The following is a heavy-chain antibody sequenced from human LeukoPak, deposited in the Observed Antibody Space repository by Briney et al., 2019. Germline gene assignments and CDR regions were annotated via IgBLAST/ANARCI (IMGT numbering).Heavy chain of an antibody. J-gene: IGHJ3*02. Sequence: SETLSLTCTVSGGSISSYYWSWIRQPPGKGLEWIGYIYYSGSTNYNPSLMSRVTISVDTSKNQFSLKLSSVTAADTAVYYCARLRHYYDSSGFDAFDIWGQGTMVTVSS. D-gene: IGHD3-22*01. CDR3: ARLRHYYDSSGFDAFDI. V-gene: IGHV4-59*01. CDR2: IYYSGST. CDR1: GGSISSYY.